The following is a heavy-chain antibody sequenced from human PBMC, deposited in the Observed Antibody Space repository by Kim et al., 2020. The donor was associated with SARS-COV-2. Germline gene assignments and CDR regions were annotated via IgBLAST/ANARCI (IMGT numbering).Heavy chain of an antibody. CDR2: IYSGGST. CDR1: GFTVSSNY. CDR3: ASPYGSGSYPHYYYYGMDV. V-gene: IGHV3-66*01. J-gene: IGHJ6*02. Sequence: GGSLRLSCAASGFTVSSNYMSWVRQAPGKGLEWVSVIYSGGSTYYADSVKGRFTISRDNSKNTLYLQMNSLRAEDTAVYYCASPYGSGSYPHYYYYGMDVWGQGTTVTVSS. D-gene: IGHD3-10*01.